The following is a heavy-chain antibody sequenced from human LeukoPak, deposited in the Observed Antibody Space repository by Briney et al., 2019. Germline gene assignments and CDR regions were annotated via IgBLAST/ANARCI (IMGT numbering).Heavy chain of an antibody. CDR1: GFTFSSYA. CDR2: ISYDGSNK. D-gene: IGHD1-26*01. CDR3: ARGGWRWELLRLDY. J-gene: IGHJ4*02. Sequence: PGGSLRLSCAASGFTFSSYAMHWVRQAPGKGLEWVAAISYDGSNKYYADSVKGRFTISRDNSKNTLYLQMNSLRAEDTAVYYCARGGWRWELLRLDYWGQGTLVTVSS. V-gene: IGHV3-30*04.